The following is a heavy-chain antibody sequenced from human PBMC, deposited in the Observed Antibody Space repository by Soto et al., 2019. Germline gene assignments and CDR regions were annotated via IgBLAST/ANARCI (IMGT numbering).Heavy chain of an antibody. Sequence: SETLSLTCTVCGGSISSYYWSWIRQPPGKGLEWIGYIYYSGSTNYNPSLKSRVTISVDTSKNQFSLKLSSVTAADTAVYYCARDGYYYDSSGYYTNWFDPWGQGTPVTVS. CDR3: ARDGYYYDSSGYYTNWFDP. J-gene: IGHJ5*02. V-gene: IGHV4-59*01. CDR2: IYYSGST. CDR1: GGSISSYY. D-gene: IGHD3-22*01.